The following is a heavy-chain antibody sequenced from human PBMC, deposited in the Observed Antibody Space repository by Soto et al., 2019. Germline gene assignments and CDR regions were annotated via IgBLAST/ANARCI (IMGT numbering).Heavy chain of an antibody. D-gene: IGHD6-19*01. CDR1: GFTFRSYS. J-gene: IGHJ3*02. CDR3: ARVGQWLVGGAFDI. V-gene: IGHV3-48*02. Sequence: RLSCAASGFTFRSYSMNWVRQAPGKGLEWVSYISSSSSTIYYADSVKGRFTISRDNAKNSLYQQMNSLRDEDTAVYYCARVGQWLVGGAFDIWGRGTMVAVSS. CDR2: ISSSSSTI.